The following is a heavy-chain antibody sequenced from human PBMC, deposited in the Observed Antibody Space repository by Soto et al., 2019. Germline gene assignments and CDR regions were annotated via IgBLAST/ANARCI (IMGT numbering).Heavy chain of an antibody. CDR2: IYHSGST. D-gene: IGHD3-16*01. Sequence: QVQLQESGPGLVKPSGTLSLTCAVSGGSISSSNWWSWVRQPPGKGLEWIGEIYHSGSTNYNPSLKCRVAISVDKSKIQCSLKLSSVTAADTAVYSCARTPGDGCAGYYFDYWGQGTLVTVSS. CDR1: GGSISSSNW. V-gene: IGHV4-4*02. CDR3: ARTPGDGCAGYYFDY. J-gene: IGHJ4*02.